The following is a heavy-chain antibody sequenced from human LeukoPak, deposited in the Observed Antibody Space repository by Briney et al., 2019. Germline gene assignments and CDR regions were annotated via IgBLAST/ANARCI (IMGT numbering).Heavy chain of an antibody. J-gene: IGHJ5*02. CDR1: GYSFTSYW. D-gene: IGHD6-13*01. CDR3: ARLPIAAAETGWFDP. V-gene: IGHV5-51*01. Sequence: GESLKISCKGSGYSFTSYWIGWVRQMPGKGLEWMGIIYPGDSDTRYSPSFQGQVTISADKSISTVYLQWSSLKASDTAMYYCARLPIAAAETGWFDPWGQGTLVTVSS. CDR2: IYPGDSDT.